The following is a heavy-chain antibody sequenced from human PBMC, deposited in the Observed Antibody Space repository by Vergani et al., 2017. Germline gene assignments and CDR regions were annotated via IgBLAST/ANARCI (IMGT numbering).Heavy chain of an antibody. J-gene: IGHJ5*02. CDR3: ARDLRLLYNRFDP. D-gene: IGHD1-14*01. Sequence: QVQLVESGGGVVQPGRSLRLSCAASGFTSSYYGMHWVRQAPGKGLEGVAVTWYDGNNKQYADSVKGRFTISRDNSKSTMYLQMNSLRDEDTGVYYCARDLRLLYNRFDPWGQGTLVTVSS. CDR1: GFTSSYYG. V-gene: IGHV3-33*01. CDR2: TWYDGNNK.